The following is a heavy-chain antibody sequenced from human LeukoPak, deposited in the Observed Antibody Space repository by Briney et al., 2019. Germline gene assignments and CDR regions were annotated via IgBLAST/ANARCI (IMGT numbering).Heavy chain of an antibody. CDR2: INHSGST. J-gene: IGHJ4*02. D-gene: IGHD4-23*01. V-gene: IGHV4-34*01. Sequence: SETLSLTCAVYGESFSGYYWSWIRQPPGKGLEWIGEINHSGSTNYNPSLKSRVTISVDTSKNQFSLKLSSVTAADTAVYYCASYTVVTRISYWGQGTLVTVSS. CDR1: GESFSGYY. CDR3: ASYTVVTRISY.